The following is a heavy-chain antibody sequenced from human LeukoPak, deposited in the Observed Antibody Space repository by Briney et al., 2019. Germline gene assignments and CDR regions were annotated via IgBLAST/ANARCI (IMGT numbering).Heavy chain of an antibody. CDR1: GASISSFY. V-gene: IGHV4-59*08. CDR2: IFYTGST. J-gene: IGHJ6*03. CDR3: ARRTPTETIAGYYYYYMYV. D-gene: IGHD5-24*01. Sequence: KTSETLSLTCTVSGASISSFYWSWIRQPPGKGLEWIGYIFYTGSTNYNPSLKSRVTMSVDTSKNQFSLNLSSVTAADTAVYFCARRTPTETIAGYYYYYMYVWGKGTTVTVSS.